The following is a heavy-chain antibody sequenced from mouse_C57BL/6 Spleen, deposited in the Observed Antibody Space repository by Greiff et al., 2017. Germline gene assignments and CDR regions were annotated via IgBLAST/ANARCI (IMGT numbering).Heavy chain of an antibody. D-gene: IGHD2-1*01. CDR2: ISYDGSN. CDR1: GYSITSGYY. CDR3: AREEVRAWFAY. Sequence: EVKLMESGPGLVKPSQSLSLTCSVTGYSITSGYYWNWIRQFPGNKLEWMGYISYDGSNNYNPSLKNRISITRDTSKNLFFLKLNSVTTEYTATYYCAREEVRAWFAYWGQGTLVTVSA. J-gene: IGHJ3*01. V-gene: IGHV3-6*01.